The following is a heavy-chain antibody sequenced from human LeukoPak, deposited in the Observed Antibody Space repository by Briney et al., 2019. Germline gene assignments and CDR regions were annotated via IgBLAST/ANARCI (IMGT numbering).Heavy chain of an antibody. CDR2: IVVGSGNT. Sequence: ASVKVSCKASGFTFTSSAVQWVRQARGQRLEWIGWIVVGSGNTNYAQKFQGRVTMTEDTSTDTAYMELSSLRSEDTAVYYCATYSSSWHLYGMDVWGQGTTVTVSS. D-gene: IGHD6-13*01. CDR1: GFTFTSSA. CDR3: ATYSSSWHLYGMDV. V-gene: IGHV1-58*01. J-gene: IGHJ6*02.